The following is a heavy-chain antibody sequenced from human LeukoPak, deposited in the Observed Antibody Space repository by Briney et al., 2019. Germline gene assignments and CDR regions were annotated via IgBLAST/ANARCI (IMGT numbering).Heavy chain of an antibody. Sequence: SETLSLTCRVSGGXISNYYWSWIRQPAGKGLEWIGRIYSSGSSNYNPSLKSRVTMSVDTSKNQFSLQLSTVTAADTAMYYCTKGGSSWYNWFDPWGQGTLVTVSS. J-gene: IGHJ5*02. CDR3: TKGGSSWYNWFDP. CDR1: GGXISNYY. D-gene: IGHD6-13*01. CDR2: IYSSGSS. V-gene: IGHV4-4*07.